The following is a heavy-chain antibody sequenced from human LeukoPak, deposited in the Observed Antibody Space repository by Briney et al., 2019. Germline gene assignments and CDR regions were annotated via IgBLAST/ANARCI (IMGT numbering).Heavy chain of an antibody. D-gene: IGHD3-3*01. J-gene: IGHJ6*02. CDR2: ISYDGRSE. V-gene: IGHV3-30*03. CDR3: ARGGDSWSGYSYGMDV. CDR1: GFTFSSYG. Sequence: GGSLRLSCAASGFTFSSYGMHWVRQAPGKGLEWVAVISYDGRSEYYADSVKGRSTISRDISKNTVYLQMNSLRPEDTAVYYCARGGDSWSGYSYGMDVWGQGTTVTVSS.